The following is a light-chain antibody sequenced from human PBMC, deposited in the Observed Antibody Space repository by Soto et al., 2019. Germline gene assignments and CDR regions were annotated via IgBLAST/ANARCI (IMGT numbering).Light chain of an antibody. CDR3: QQYSHLIT. V-gene: IGKV1-33*01. CDR1: QDISNY. Sequence: DIQMTQSPSSLSASVGDRVTITCQASQDISNYLNWYQQKLGKAPKLLIYDASNLETGVPPRFSGSGSGTDFTFTISSLQPEDIATYYCQQYSHLITVGQGTRLEIK. J-gene: IGKJ5*01. CDR2: DAS.